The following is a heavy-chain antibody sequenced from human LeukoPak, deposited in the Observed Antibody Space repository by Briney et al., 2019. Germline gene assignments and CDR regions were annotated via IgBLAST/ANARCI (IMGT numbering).Heavy chain of an antibody. Sequence: SVTVSCKASGFTFTSSAMQWVRQARGQRLEWIGWIVVGSGNTNYAQKFQERVTITRDMSTSTAYMELSSLRSEDTAVYYCAAAPDCTNGVCSPRWFDPWGQGTLVTVSS. CDR2: IVVGSGNT. J-gene: IGHJ5*02. D-gene: IGHD2-8*01. CDR3: AAAPDCTNGVCSPRWFDP. V-gene: IGHV1-58*02. CDR1: GFTFTSSA.